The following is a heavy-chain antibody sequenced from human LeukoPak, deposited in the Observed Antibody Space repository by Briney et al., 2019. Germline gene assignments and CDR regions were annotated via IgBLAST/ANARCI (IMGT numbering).Heavy chain of an antibody. CDR2: INPSGGST. V-gene: IGHV1-46*01. D-gene: IGHD3-22*01. J-gene: IGHJ4*02. Sequence: XGXEXXGXINPSGGSTSYAQKFQGRVTMTRDTSTSTVYMELSSLRSEDTAVYYCASLPYYYDSSGLEFDYWGQGTLVTVSS. CDR3: ASLPYYYDSSGLEFDY.